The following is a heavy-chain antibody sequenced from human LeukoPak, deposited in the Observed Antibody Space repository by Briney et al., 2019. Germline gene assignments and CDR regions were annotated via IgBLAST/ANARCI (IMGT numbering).Heavy chain of an antibody. CDR2: IYYSGTT. J-gene: IGHJ4*02. Sequence: SETLSLTCSVSGGSMTNYYWGWIRQPPGKGLEWIGYIYYSGTTNYNPSLKSRVTISVDTSKTQFSVKLTSVTAADTAVYYCARGGWSMDYWGQGTLVTVSS. CDR1: GGSMTNYY. V-gene: IGHV4-59*01. D-gene: IGHD6-19*01. CDR3: ARGGWSMDY.